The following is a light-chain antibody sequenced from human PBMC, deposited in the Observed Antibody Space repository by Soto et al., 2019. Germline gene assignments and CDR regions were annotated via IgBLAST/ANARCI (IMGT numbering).Light chain of an antibody. Sequence: QSVLTQPASVSGSPGQSITISCTGTSSDVGNYNYVSWYQQHPGKAPKLMIYEVSNRPSGVSNRFSGSKSGNTASLTISGLQAEDEADYYCSSYTTSSTLYVFXTGTKVTVL. CDR3: SSYTTSSTLYV. V-gene: IGLV2-14*01. J-gene: IGLJ1*01. CDR1: SSDVGNYNY. CDR2: EVS.